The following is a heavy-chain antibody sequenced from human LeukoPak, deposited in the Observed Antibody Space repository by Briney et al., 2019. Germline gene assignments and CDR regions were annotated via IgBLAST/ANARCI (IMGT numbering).Heavy chain of an antibody. Sequence: ASVKVSCKASGGTFNSYAISWVRQAPGQGLEWMERIIPIFGTANYAQKFQGRVTITTDESTSTAYIELSSLRSEDTAVYYCARDGSGSLTDYWGQGTLVTGPS. D-gene: IGHD3-22*01. CDR2: IIPIFGTA. CDR1: GGTFNSYA. J-gene: IGHJ4*02. CDR3: ARDGSGSLTDY. V-gene: IGHV1-69*05.